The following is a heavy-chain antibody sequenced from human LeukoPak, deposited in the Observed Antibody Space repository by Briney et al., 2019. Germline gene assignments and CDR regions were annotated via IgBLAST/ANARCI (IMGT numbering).Heavy chain of an antibody. D-gene: IGHD3-10*01. Sequence: SETLSLTCTVSGGSINSYYWGWVRQPAGKXXXXXGRIYPTGTTNYSPSFKSRLTMSLDTSKNQFSLKLRSVTAADTAVYYCGRQGYTASYYFVDYWSQGTLVTVSS. CDR1: GGSINSYY. J-gene: IGHJ4*02. CDR2: IYPTGTT. CDR3: GRQGYTASYYFVDY. V-gene: IGHV4-4*07.